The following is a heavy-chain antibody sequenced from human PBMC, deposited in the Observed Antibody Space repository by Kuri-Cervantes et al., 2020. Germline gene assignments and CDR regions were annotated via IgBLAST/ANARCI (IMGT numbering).Heavy chain of an antibody. D-gene: IGHD1-1*01. CDR2: INHSGST. Sequence: SQTLSLTCAVYGGSFSGYYWSWIRQPPGKGLEWIGEINHSGSTNYNPSLKSRVTISVDTSKNQFSLKLSSVTAADTAVYYCARGQLERLSPNWFDPWGQGTLVTVSS. CDR1: GGSFSGYY. CDR3: ARGQLERLSPNWFDP. V-gene: IGHV4-34*01. J-gene: IGHJ5*02.